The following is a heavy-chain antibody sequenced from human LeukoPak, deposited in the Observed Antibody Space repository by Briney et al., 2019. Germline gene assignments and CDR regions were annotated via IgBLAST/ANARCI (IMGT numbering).Heavy chain of an antibody. Sequence: MPSETLSLTCTVSGYSISSGYYWGWIRQPPGKGLEWIGSIYHSGSTYYNPSLKSRVTISVDTSKNQFSLKLSSVAAADTAVYYCARGRSSMVRGYYYYYMDVWGKGTTVTISS. CDR3: ARGRSSMVRGYYYYYMDV. CDR2: IYHSGST. J-gene: IGHJ6*03. V-gene: IGHV4-38-2*02. CDR1: GYSISSGYY. D-gene: IGHD3-10*01.